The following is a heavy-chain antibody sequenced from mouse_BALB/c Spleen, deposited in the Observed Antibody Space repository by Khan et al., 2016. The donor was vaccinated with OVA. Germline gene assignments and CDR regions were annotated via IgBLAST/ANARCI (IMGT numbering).Heavy chain of an antibody. V-gene: IGHV2-6-1*01. J-gene: IGHJ4*01. Sequence: QVQLKESGPGLVAPSQSLSITCTISGFSLTNYGVHWIRQPPGKGLEWLVVIWSDGSTTYNSAPKSRLTITKDNSKSQVVLQMNSLQTDDTAIYFCARQPYYHYNIMDYWGQGTSVTVSS. CDR2: IWSDGST. D-gene: IGHD2-10*01. CDR3: ARQPYYHYNIMDY. CDR1: GFSLTNYG.